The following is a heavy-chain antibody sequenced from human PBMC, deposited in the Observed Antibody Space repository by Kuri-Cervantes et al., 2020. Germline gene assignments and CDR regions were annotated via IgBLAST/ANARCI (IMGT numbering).Heavy chain of an antibody. CDR3: AREVGVTWEDGYFDH. Sequence: ASVKVSCKVSGYTLTELSMHWVRQAPGKGLEWMGGFDPEDGETIYAQKFQGRVTMTEDTSTDTAYMELSSLISEDTAVYYCAREVGVTWEDGYFDHWGQGTPVTVSS. J-gene: IGHJ4*02. CDR1: GYTLTELS. CDR2: FDPEDGET. V-gene: IGHV1-24*01. D-gene: IGHD1-26*01.